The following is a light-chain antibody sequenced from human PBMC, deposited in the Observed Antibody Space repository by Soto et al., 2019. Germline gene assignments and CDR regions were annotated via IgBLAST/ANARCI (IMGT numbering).Light chain of an antibody. Sequence: EIVMTPSPATLSVSPGERATLSCRASQSVYSNLAWYQLKPGQAPRLLIYGASTRATGIPARFSGSGSGTEFTLTINSLQSEDFAVYYCQQYTKWPLTFGGGTKVEIK. CDR3: QQYTKWPLT. V-gene: IGKV3D-15*01. CDR1: QSVYSN. J-gene: IGKJ4*01. CDR2: GAS.